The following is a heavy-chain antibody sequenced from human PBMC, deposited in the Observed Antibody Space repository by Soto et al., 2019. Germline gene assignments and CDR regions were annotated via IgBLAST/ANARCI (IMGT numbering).Heavy chain of an antibody. CDR2: ISAYNGNT. CDR3: ARGATATTRSGMDV. J-gene: IGHJ6*02. CDR1: GYTFTSYG. D-gene: IGHD5-18*01. V-gene: IGHV1-18*01. Sequence: QVQLAQSAAEVKKPGASVKVSGKASGYTFTSYGISWVRQAPGQGLEWMGWISAYNGNTNYAQKLQGRVTMTTDTSTSTAYMELRSLSSDDTAVYYCARGATATTRSGMDVWGQGTTVTVSS.